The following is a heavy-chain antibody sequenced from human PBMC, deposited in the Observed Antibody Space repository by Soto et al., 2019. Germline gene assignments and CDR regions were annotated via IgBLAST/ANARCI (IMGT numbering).Heavy chain of an antibody. CDR3: AREDVAPYYYYGMDV. J-gene: IGHJ6*02. Sequence: ASVKVSCKASGGTFSSYTISWVRQAPGQGHEWMGRIISYNGETNYAQTFQGRVTMTTDTSTSTAYMELRSLRSDDTAFYYCAREDVAPYYYYGMDVWGQGTPVTVSS. CDR2: IISYNGET. CDR1: GGTFSSYT. V-gene: IGHV1-18*01. D-gene: IGHD5-12*01.